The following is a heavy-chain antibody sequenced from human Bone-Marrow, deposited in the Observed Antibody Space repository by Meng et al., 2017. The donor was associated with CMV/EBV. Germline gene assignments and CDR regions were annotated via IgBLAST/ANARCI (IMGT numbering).Heavy chain of an antibody. D-gene: IGHD6-6*01. V-gene: IGHV1-18*01. CDR2: ISAYNGNT. Sequence: ASVLVSCKASDYTFTSYGISWVRQAPGQGLEWMGWISAYNGNTNYAQKLQGRVTMTTDTSTSTAYMELRSLRSDDTAVYYCARAARPRFRFDPWGQGTLVTVSS. CDR1: DYTFTSYG. CDR3: ARAARPRFRFDP. J-gene: IGHJ5*02.